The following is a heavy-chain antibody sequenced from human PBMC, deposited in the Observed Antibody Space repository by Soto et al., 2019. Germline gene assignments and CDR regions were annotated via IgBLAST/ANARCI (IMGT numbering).Heavy chain of an antibody. CDR1: GFTFSSEY. J-gene: IGHJ4*02. V-gene: IGHV3-7*02. CDR2: INQDGSEI. Sequence: EVQLVESGGGLVQPGGSLRLSCAASGFTFSSEYMSWVRQAPGKGLEWVGNINQDGSEIYYLESVKGRFTISRDNAKNSLYLQMHSLRAEYTAVYYCATIAAVRFDYWGQGTLVTVSS. CDR3: ATIAAVRFDY. D-gene: IGHD6-13*01.